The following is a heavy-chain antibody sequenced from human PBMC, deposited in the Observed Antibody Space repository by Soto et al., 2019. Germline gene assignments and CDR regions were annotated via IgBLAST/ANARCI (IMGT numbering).Heavy chain of an antibody. CDR1: GFTFSDYN. CDR2: ISTTRTTI. D-gene: IGHD3-16*01. V-gene: IGHV3-48*02. J-gene: IGHJ4*02. Sequence: EVQLVESGGGLVQPGGSRKLSCEASGFTFSDYNINWVRQTTGKGLEWLAYISTTRTTIYYAHSVKGRFTIARDNVKSSLYLYMNSLRDEDTAVYYCARDRVGLDYWGQRTLVTVSS. CDR3: ARDRVGLDY.